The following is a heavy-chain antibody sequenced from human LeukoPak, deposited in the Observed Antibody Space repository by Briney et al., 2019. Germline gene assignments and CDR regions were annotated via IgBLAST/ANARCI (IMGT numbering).Heavy chain of an antibody. D-gene: IGHD6-19*01. CDR2: ISYDGSNK. V-gene: IGHV3-30*18. J-gene: IGHJ4*02. CDR3: AKARTGYSSGWAPDY. CDR1: GFTFSSYG. Sequence: WGSLRLSCAASGFTFSSYGMHWVRQAPGKGLEWVAVISYDGSNKYYADSVKGRFTISRDNSKNTLYLQMNSLRAEDTAVYYCAKARTGYSSGWAPDYWGQGTLVTVSS.